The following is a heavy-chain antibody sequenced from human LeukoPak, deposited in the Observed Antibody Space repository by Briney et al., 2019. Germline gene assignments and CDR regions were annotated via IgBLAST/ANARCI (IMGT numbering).Heavy chain of an antibody. D-gene: IGHD3-3*02. CDR2: TYYRSKWFN. CDR3: ARELGSFDF. Sequence: SQTLSLTCAISGDSVSSNSVAWNWIRQSPSRGLEWLGRTYYRSKWFNTYAVSVKSRITINPDTSNNQFHLQLNSVTPEDTAVYYCARELGSFDFWGQGTKVTVSS. V-gene: IGHV6-1*01. CDR1: GDSVSSNSVA. J-gene: IGHJ3*01.